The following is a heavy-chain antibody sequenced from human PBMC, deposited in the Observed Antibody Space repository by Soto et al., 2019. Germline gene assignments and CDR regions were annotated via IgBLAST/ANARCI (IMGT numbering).Heavy chain of an antibody. Sequence: SETLSLTCAVSGGSISSGGYSWSWIRQPPGKGLEWIGYIYHSGSTYYNPSLKSRVTISVDRSKNQFSLKLSSVTAADTAVYYCARGHDYGDYGGWFDPWGQGTLVTVSS. CDR2: IYHSGST. CDR3: ARGHDYGDYGGWFDP. CDR1: GGSISSGGYS. D-gene: IGHD4-17*01. J-gene: IGHJ5*02. V-gene: IGHV4-30-2*01.